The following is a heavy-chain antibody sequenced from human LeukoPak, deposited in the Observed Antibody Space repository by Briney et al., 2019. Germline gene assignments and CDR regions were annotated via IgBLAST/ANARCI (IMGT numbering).Heavy chain of an antibody. CDR2: ISSSSSYI. CDR3: ARNTVAGIRGANAFDI. J-gene: IGHJ3*02. Sequence: GGSLRLSCAASGFTFSSYSMNWVRQAPGKGLEWVSSISSSSSYIYYADSVKGRFTISRDNAKNSLYLQMNSLRAEDTAVYYCARNTVAGIRGANAFDIWGQGTMVTVSS. D-gene: IGHD6-19*01. V-gene: IGHV3-21*01. CDR1: GFTFSSYS.